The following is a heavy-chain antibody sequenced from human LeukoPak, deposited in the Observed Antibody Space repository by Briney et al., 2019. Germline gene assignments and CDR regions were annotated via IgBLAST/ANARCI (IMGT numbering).Heavy chain of an antibody. Sequence: ASVKVSCKASGYTFTSYSMHWVRQAPGQGLEWMGIIVPSGGSTTYAQKFQGRVTMTRDTSTSTVYMELSSLRSEDTAVYYCATVRSPPLMVRGVITYFDLWGRGTLVTVSS. CDR2: IVPSGGST. CDR1: GYTFTSYS. V-gene: IGHV1-46*01. D-gene: IGHD3-10*01. J-gene: IGHJ2*01. CDR3: ATVRSPPLMVRGVITYFDL.